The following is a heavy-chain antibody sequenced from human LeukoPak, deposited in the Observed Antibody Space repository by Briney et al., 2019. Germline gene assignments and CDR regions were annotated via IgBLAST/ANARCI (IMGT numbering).Heavy chain of an antibody. Sequence: ASVKVSCKVSGYTLTELSMHWVRQAPGKGLEWMGGFDPEDGETIYAQKFQGRVAMTEDTSTDTAYMELSSLRSEDTAVYYCATVYSSSWYPWFDPWGQGTLVTVSS. CDR1: GYTLTELS. V-gene: IGHV1-24*01. J-gene: IGHJ5*02. D-gene: IGHD6-13*01. CDR2: FDPEDGET. CDR3: ATVYSSSWYPWFDP.